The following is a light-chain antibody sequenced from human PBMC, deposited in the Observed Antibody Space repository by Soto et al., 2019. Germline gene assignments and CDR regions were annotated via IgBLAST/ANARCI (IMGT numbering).Light chain of an antibody. CDR2: DND. CDR3: ATWDSSLSGVV. Sequence: QSVLTQPPSVSAAPGQRVTISCSGSSSXIPNNYVSWYQQLPGTGPKLLIYDNDKRPSGIPDRFSGSKSGTAATLGVTGLQTGDEADYYCATWDSSLSGVVFGGGTKLTVL. J-gene: IGLJ2*01. CDR1: SSXIPNNY. V-gene: IGLV1-51*01.